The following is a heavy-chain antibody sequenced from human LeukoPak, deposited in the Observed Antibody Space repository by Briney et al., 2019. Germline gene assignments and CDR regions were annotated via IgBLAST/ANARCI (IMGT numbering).Heavy chain of an antibody. CDR2: INPNNGGT. J-gene: IGHJ6*02. CDR3: ARGDFVVVPTAIIYYFYSGVDV. V-gene: IGHV1-2*06. Sequence: ASVKVFCKASGYTFTDYYLHWVRQAPGQGLEWMGRINPNNGGTSYAQNFQDRVTMTRDTSISTAYMALNSLRSDDTAVYYCARGDFVVVPTAIIYYFYSGVDVWGQGTTVTVSS. CDR1: GYTFTDYY. D-gene: IGHD2-2*02.